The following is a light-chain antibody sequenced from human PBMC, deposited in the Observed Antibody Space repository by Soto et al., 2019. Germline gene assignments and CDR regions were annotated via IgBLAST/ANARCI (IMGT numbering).Light chain of an antibody. CDR3: LQLYSYPRT. Sequence: DIQLTQSPSFLSASVGDRVAITCRASQGIKNDLAWYQQKPGKAPKLLIYFASTLQSGVPSRFSGSGSGTEFALTISSLQPEDFETYYCLQLYSYPRTFGQGSKVAIK. V-gene: IGKV1-9*01. CDR2: FAS. J-gene: IGKJ1*01. CDR1: QGIKND.